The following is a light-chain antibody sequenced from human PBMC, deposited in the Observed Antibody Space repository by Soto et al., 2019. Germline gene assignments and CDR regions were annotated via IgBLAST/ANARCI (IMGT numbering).Light chain of an antibody. V-gene: IGKV4-1*01. J-gene: IGKJ2*03. CDR2: WAS. CDR1: QSVLYSSNTKNY. Sequence: DIVMTQSPDSLAVSLGERATINCKSSQSVLYSSNTKNYLGWYQQTPGQTPKLLIYWASTRDSGVPDRFSGSGAGTDFTPTISSLQAEAGAVYDGQQYNRPPYRFGQGTRREIK. CDR3: QQYNRPPYR.